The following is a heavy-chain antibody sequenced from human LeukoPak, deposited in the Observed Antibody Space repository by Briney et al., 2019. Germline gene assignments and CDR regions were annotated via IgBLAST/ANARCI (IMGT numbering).Heavy chain of an antibody. CDR2: ISSSGSTI. CDR3: AGSWRDYYDSSGYLQYYFDY. D-gene: IGHD3-22*01. V-gene: IGHV3-11*01. J-gene: IGHJ4*02. Sequence: GGSLRLSCAASGFTFSDYYMSWIRQTPGKGLEWVAYISSSGSTIYYADSVKGRFTSSRDNAKNSLYLQMNSLRAEDTAVYYCAGSWRDYYDSSGYLQYYFDYWGQGTLVTVSS. CDR1: GFTFSDYY.